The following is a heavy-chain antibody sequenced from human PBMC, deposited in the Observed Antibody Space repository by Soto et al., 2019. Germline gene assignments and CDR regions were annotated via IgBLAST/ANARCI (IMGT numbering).Heavy chain of an antibody. Sequence: QVQLQQSGPGLVKPSQTLSLICAISGDSVSSDSATWNWIRQSPPRGLAWLGRTYYRSKMYNDYAVSVKSRIAITPDTSKNQLYLQLNSVTPEDTAVYFCARDSCGWHWYFDLWGRGTLVTVSS. V-gene: IGHV6-1*01. J-gene: IGHJ2*01. CDR2: TYYRSKMYN. D-gene: IGHD6-19*01. CDR3: ARDSCGWHWYFDL. CDR1: GDSVSSDSAT.